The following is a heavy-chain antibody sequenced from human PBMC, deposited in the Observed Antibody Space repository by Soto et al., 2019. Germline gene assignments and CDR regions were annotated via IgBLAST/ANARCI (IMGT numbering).Heavy chain of an antibody. V-gene: IGHV4-30-4*01. CDR1: GGSIISVDYY. CDR3: ARVRLQRFGEHLYFYYGLDV. Sequence: PSETLSLTCTVSGGSIISVDYYWIWIRQPPGKGLEWVGHIHYSRGTDYNPSLKSRLTISLDTSKNLFSLKLSSVTVADTAVYYCARVRLQRFGEHLYFYYGLDVWGQGTTVTVSS. D-gene: IGHD3-10*01. J-gene: IGHJ6*02. CDR2: IHYSRGT.